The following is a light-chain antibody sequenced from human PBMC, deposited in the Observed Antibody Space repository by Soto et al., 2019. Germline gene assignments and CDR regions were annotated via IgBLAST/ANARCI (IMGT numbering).Light chain of an antibody. CDR1: QSVRGSY. J-gene: IGKJ1*01. V-gene: IGKV3-20*01. CDR2: GAS. Sequence: EIVLTQSPGTLSLSPGERATLSCRASQSVRGSYLAWYQQSPGQAPRLLIQGASSRATGIPDRFTGSGSETDFTLTINRLEPEDFGVYYCQQYGGMWTFGQGTKVEIK. CDR3: QQYGGMWT.